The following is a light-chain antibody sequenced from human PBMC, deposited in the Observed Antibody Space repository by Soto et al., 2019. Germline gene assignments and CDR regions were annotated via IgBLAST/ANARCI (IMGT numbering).Light chain of an antibody. CDR2: KAS. J-gene: IGKJ1*01. CDR3: MQGTHWPPT. Sequence: DVVMTQSPLSLPVTLGQPASISCRSSQSLVYRDGNAYLSWFQQRPGQSPRRLIYKASNRDSGVXDXXSGSGSGKDFTLQINRVEAEDVGIYYCMQGTHWPPTFGRGTRVEIK. V-gene: IGKV2-30*01. CDR1: QSLVYRDGNAY.